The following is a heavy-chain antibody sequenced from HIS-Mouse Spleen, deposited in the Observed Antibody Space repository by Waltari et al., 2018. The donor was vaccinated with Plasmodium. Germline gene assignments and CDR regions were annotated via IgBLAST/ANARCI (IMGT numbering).Heavy chain of an antibody. CDR3: ARGLYYDF. CDR1: VGSFIGYY. J-gene: IGHJ4*02. Sequence: QVQLQQWGAGLLKPSATLSLTCALYVGSFIGYYWSWIRQPPGKGLEWIGEINHSGSTNYNPSLKSRVTISVDTSKNQFSLKLSSVTAADTAVYYCARGLYYDFWGQGTLVTVSS. CDR2: INHSGST. D-gene: IGHD3-3*01. V-gene: IGHV4-34*02.